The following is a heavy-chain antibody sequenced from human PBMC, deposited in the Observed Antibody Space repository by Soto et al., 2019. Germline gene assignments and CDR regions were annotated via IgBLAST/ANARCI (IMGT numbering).Heavy chain of an antibody. CDR2: ITPDGATT. CDR3: ARDLASSPGY. Sequence: EVQVVESGGDLVQPGGSLRLSCVASGFTFSSSWMFWVRQAPEKGLVWISRITPDGATTSYADSVKDRFTISRDNAKNTVYLQMNSLRAEDTAVYYCARDLASSPGYWGQGPLVTVSS. J-gene: IGHJ4*02. D-gene: IGHD2-2*01. V-gene: IGHV3-74*01. CDR1: GFTFSSSW.